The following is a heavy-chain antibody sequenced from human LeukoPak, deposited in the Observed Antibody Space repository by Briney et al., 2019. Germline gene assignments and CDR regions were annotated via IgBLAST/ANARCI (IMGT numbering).Heavy chain of an antibody. J-gene: IGHJ4*02. D-gene: IGHD4-17*01. V-gene: IGHV3-23*01. Sequence: PGGSLRLSCAASGFTFSIYAMSWVRQAPGKGLEWVSGISGSSSHTLDADSVRGRFIISRDNTRNTLCLHMNSLRAEDTALYYCAKEGDYSNAAPEWGFDSWGQGTLVTVSS. CDR1: GFTFSIYA. CDR2: ISGSSSHT. CDR3: AKEGDYSNAAPEWGFDS.